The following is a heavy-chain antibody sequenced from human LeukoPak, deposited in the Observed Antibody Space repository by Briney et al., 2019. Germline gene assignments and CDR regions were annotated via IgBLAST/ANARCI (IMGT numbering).Heavy chain of an antibody. CDR2: IYYSGST. Sequence: SETLSLTCTVSGGSISSYYWSWIRQPPGKGLEWIGYIYYSGSTSYNPSLKSRVTISVDTSQNQFSLKLNSVTAADTAVYYCARYYDSSGYFDYWGQGTLVTVSS. J-gene: IGHJ4*02. CDR1: GGSISSYY. D-gene: IGHD3-22*01. CDR3: ARYYDSSGYFDY. V-gene: IGHV4-59*01.